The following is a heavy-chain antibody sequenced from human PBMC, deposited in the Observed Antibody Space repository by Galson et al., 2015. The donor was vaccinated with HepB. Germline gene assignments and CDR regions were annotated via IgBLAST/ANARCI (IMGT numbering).Heavy chain of an antibody. CDR3: ARGKGRNIIWLKPLDF. Sequence: SLRLSCAASGFTFSTYSMHWVRQAPGKGLEWVAVMSYDGIHKYYIDSVKGRFTISRDNSMNTLYLQMNNLRPEDTAVYYCARGKGRNIIWLKPLDFWGQGTRITVSS. CDR2: MSYDGIHK. V-gene: IGHV3-30*04. CDR1: GFTFSTYS. D-gene: IGHD5-18*01. J-gene: IGHJ4*02.